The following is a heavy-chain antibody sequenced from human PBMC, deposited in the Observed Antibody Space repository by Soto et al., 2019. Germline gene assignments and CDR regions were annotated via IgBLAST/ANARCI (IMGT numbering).Heavy chain of an antibody. CDR3: ARGPLYYFDY. J-gene: IGHJ4*02. CDR1: GFTFSSYT. V-gene: IGHV3-21*02. CDR2: ISSRSTNT. Sequence: EVQLVESGGGLVKPGGSLRLSCEDSGFTFSSYTMNWVRRAPGKGLEWVSSISSRSTNTHYADSVRDRFTISRENAKRSLSLQLNSLRAEDTAVYYCARGPLYYFDYWGQGTLVTVSS.